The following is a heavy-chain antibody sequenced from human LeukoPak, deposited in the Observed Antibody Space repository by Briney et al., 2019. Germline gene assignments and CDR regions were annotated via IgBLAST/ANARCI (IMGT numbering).Heavy chain of an antibody. J-gene: IGHJ4*02. CDR2: IYYSGST. Sequence: SETLSLTCTVSGGSISSSSYYWGWIRQPPGKGLEWIGSIYYSGSTYYNPSLKSRVTISVDTSKNQFSLRLSPVTAADTAVYYCARLSSSWYVGGPFDYWGQGTLVTVSS. D-gene: IGHD6-13*01. V-gene: IGHV4-39*01. CDR1: GGSISSSSYY. CDR3: ARLSSSWYVGGPFDY.